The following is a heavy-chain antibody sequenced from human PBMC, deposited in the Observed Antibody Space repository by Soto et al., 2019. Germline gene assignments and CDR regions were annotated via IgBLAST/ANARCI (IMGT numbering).Heavy chain of an antibody. CDR2: INPATGAA. CDR1: GYPVTAYY. CDR3: ARGGGVGVAGSAAFDM. D-gene: IGHD3-3*01. Sequence: QLHLVQSGAVVKKPGASVTVSCSASGYPVTAYYMHWVRQAPGRGLEWMGGINPATGAAKYTQTLRGRVTMSRDTSQRTVCIEPSGLKSEDTAVFYCARGGGVGVAGSAAFDMWGQGTLVTVSS. J-gene: IGHJ3*02. V-gene: IGHV1-2*02.